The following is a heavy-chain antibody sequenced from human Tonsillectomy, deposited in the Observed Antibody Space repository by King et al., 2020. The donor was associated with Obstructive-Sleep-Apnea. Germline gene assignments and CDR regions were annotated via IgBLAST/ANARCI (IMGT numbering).Heavy chain of an antibody. Sequence: VQLVESGGGLVKPGGSLRLSCAASGFTFSCYNMNWVRQAPGKGLEWVSSSDSNNSYIYYAYSVKGRFTISRDNAKNSLYLRMSSLRAEDTAVYYCARDPFYYDRSGYYYDYWGQGTLVTVSS. J-gene: IGHJ4*02. V-gene: IGHV3-21*01. CDR1: GFTFSCYN. CDR3: ARDPFYYDRSGYYYDY. CDR2: SDSNNSYI. D-gene: IGHD3-22*01.